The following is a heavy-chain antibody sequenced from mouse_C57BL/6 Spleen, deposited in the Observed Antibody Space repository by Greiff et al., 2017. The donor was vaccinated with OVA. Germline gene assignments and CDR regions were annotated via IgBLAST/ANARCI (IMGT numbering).Heavy chain of an antibody. Sequence: QVQLQQPGADLVKPGASVKVSCKASGYTFTSYWMHWVKQRPGQGLEWIGRIHPSDSDTNYNQKFKGKATLTVDKSSSTAYMQLSSLTSEDSAVDYCEIGGTIVTLRDFDYWGKGTTLTVSS. D-gene: IGHD2-5*01. CDR1: GYTFTSYW. CDR3: EIGGTIVTLRDFDY. V-gene: IGHV1-74*01. J-gene: IGHJ2*01. CDR2: IHPSDSDT.